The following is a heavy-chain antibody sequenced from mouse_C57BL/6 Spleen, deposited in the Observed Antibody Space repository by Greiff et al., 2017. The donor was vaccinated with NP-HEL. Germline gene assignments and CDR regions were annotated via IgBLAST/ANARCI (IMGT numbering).Heavy chain of an antibody. Sequence: QVQLKESGPELVKPGASVKISCKASGYSFTSYYIHWVKQRPGQGLEWIGWIYPGSGNTKYNEKFKGKATLTADTSSSTAYMQLSSLTSEDSAVYYCARWGYYSNLYYFDYWGQGTTLTVSS. CDR3: ARWGYYSNLYYFDY. V-gene: IGHV1-66*01. CDR1: GYSFTSYY. D-gene: IGHD2-5*01. J-gene: IGHJ2*01. CDR2: IYPGSGNT.